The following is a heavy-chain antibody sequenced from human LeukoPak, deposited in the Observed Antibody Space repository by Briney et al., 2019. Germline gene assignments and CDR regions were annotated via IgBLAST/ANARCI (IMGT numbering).Heavy chain of an antibody. Sequence: SETLSLTCSVSGGSISSGSYHWGWIRQPPGQGLEWIGSIYYTGNTYYNPSLKSRLTISVDTSKNLFSLKLNSVTATDTAVYTCARWGPYGYTYGWFDYWGQGALITVSS. CDR3: ARWGPYGYTYGWFDY. D-gene: IGHD5-18*01. CDR1: GGSISSGSYH. J-gene: IGHJ5*01. V-gene: IGHV4-39*01. CDR2: IYYTGNT.